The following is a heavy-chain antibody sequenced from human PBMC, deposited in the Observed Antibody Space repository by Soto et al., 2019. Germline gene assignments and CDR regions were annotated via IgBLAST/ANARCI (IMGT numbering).Heavy chain of an antibody. CDR1: GYIFTDYY. CDR3: AREGAFDFWTGYNKYAGMDV. V-gene: IGHV1-2*02. CDR2: INPNTGXX. J-gene: IGHJ6*02. Sequence: ASVKVSCKASGYIFTDYYIHWVRQPPGQGLYRMGWINPNTGXXXXXXXXXXRVTMTRDTSTSTAYMELSILRSDYTAVYYCAREGAFDFWTGYNKYAGMDVWGQGTTVTGSS. D-gene: IGHD3-3*01.